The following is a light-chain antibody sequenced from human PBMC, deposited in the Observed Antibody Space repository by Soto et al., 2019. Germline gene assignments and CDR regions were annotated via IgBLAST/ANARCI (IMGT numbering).Light chain of an antibody. CDR1: SSDVGGYNY. J-gene: IGLJ2*01. CDR2: EVS. V-gene: IGLV2-14*01. Sequence: QSALTQPASVSGSPGQSITISCTGTSSDVGGYNYVSWYQQQPGKAPKLMIYEVSNRPSGVSNRFSGSKSGNTASLTISGLQAEDEADYYRSSYTSSSTLVVFGGGTKLTVL. CDR3: SSYTSSSTLVV.